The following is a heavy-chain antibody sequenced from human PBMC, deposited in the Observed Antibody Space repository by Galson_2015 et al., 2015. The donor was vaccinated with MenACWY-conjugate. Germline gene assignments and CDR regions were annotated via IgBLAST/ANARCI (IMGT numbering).Heavy chain of an antibody. D-gene: IGHD3-3*01. CDR2: IYVGGNT. CDR1: GFTVSNNY. CDR3: ARDGDFGDDYFFDY. J-gene: IGHJ4*02. V-gene: IGHV3-66*01. Sequence: SLRLSCAASGFTVSNNYMSWVRQAPGKGLEWVSLIYVGGNTVNADSMQGRFTISRDNAKNSLYLQMSSLRAEDTAVYYCARDGDFGDDYFFDYWGQGTLVTVSS.